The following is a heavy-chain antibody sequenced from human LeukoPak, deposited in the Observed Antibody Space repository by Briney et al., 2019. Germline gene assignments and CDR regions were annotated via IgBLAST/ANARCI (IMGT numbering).Heavy chain of an antibody. D-gene: IGHD3-9*01. CDR3: ARADTSDILTGYSDY. J-gene: IGHJ4*02. V-gene: IGHV3-30*02. Sequence: PGGSLRLSCAASGFTFSTYGMHWVRQAPGKGLEWVSFIRYVGINKYYADSVKGRFTISRDNAKKSLYLQMNRLRAEDTAVYFCARADTSDILTGYSDYWGQGTLVTVSS. CDR1: GFTFSTYG. CDR2: IRYVGINK.